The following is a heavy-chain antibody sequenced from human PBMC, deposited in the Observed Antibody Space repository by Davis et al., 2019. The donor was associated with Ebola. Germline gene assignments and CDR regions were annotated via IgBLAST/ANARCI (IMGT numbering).Heavy chain of an antibody. Sequence: GESLKISCAASGFTLTTYGMHWVRQAPGKGLEWVAVISYDGSNQYYADSVKGRFTISRDTSKNTLYLQMNSLRSVDTAVYYCAKSVYGSGSTWGQGTLVTVSS. D-gene: IGHD3-10*01. CDR2: ISYDGSNQ. CDR3: AKSVYGSGST. CDR1: GFTLTTYG. J-gene: IGHJ4*02. V-gene: IGHV3-30*18.